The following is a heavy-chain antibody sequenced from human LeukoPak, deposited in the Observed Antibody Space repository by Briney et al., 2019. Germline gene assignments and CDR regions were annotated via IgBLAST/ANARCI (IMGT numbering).Heavy chain of an antibody. J-gene: IGHJ3*02. Sequence: GESLEISCKGSGYSCNTYWIAWVRQMRGKGLEWMGISYPGDSDTKYSPSFQGQVTISADKSISTAYLQWSSLKASGTAMYYCARPQDFGLTGMNAFDIWGQGTMVTVSS. D-gene: IGHD7-27*01. V-gene: IGHV5-51*01. CDR2: SYPGDSDT. CDR3: ARPQDFGLTGMNAFDI. CDR1: GYSCNTYW.